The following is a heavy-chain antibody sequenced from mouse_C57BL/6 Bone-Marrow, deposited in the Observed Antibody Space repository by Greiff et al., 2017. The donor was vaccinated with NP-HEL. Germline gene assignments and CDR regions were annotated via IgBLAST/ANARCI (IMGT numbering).Heavy chain of an antibody. CDR2: INPGSGGT. Sequence: VQLQQSGAELVRPGTSVKVSCKASGYAFTNYLIEWVKQRPGQGLEWIGVINPGSGGTNYNEKFKGKATLTADKSSSTAYMQLSSLTSEDSAVYFCARHWYFDVWGTGTTVTVSS. V-gene: IGHV1-54*01. CDR3: ARHWYFDV. J-gene: IGHJ1*03. CDR1: GYAFTNYL.